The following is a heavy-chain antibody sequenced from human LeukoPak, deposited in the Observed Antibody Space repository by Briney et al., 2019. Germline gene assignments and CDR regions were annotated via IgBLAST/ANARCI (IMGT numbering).Heavy chain of an antibody. J-gene: IGHJ5*02. CDR2: INSNGGST. V-gene: IGHV3-64D*06. CDR3: AKDWRRATWFDP. CDR1: GFTFRSYS. Sequence: GGSLRLSCTASGFTFRSYSMNWVRQAPGKGLEYVSAINSNGGSTYYVDSVKGRFTISRDNSKNTVHLQMSSLRTEDTAVYYCAKDWRRATWFDPWGQGTLVTVSS.